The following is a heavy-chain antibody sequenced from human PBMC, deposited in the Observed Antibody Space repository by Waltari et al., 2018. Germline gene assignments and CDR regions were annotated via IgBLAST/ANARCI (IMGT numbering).Heavy chain of an antibody. D-gene: IGHD2-2*03. J-gene: IGHJ4*02. CDR2: VYHDGTT. Sequence: QLQESGPGLVKPSETLSLTCDVSGYALNSGFNWGWIRQPPGKGLEWVATVYHDGTTFYNPSLNSRATTSMDTSRNQFSLKLRSVTAADTAVYFCSRQVLGYCTSAACRRLESWGQGTLVTVSS. V-gene: IGHV4-38-2*01. CDR3: SRQVLGYCTSAACRRLES. CDR1: GYALNSGFN.